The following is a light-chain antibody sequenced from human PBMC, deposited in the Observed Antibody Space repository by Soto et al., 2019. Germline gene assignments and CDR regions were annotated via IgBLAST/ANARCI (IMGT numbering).Light chain of an antibody. V-gene: IGKV1-39*01. Sequence: DIQMTQSPYSLSASVGDRVTITCRASQNIGVYLNWYQKKPGKAPKLLIHAASSLHSGVPSTFSGSGSGTDFALTISSLQPEDFATYYCHHTAANPWTFAQGTKVDIK. J-gene: IGKJ1*01. CDR1: QNIGVY. CDR2: AAS. CDR3: HHTAANPWT.